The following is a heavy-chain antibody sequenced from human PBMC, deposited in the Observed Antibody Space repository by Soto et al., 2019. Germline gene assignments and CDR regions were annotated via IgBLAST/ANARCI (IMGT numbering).Heavy chain of an antibody. CDR1: GFTFNNYW. J-gene: IGHJ4*02. CDR2: IKQDGNEK. CDR3: TRITSLAGVY. D-gene: IGHD3-10*01. Sequence: EVQLVESGGALVQPGGSLRLSCAVSGFTFNNYWMSWVRQAPGKGLEWVANIKQDGNEKYYVDSVKGRFTISRDNAKNSLDLPMNSLRAEDTAVYYCTRITSLAGVYWGQGTLVTVSS. V-gene: IGHV3-7*05.